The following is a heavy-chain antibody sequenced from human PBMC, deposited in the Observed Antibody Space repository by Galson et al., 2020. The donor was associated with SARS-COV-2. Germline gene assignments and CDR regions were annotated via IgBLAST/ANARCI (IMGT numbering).Heavy chain of an antibody. D-gene: IGHD6-13*01. CDR3: SRGLSSSWPFSDF. V-gene: IGHV3-11*04. CDR2: ITSSSTT. J-gene: IGHJ4*02. Sequence: LRLSCAASGFTFSDYYMRWIRQAPGKGLEWVSFITSSSTTYYADSVKGRFTISRDNAKNLLYLQMSGLRDDDTALYYCSRGLSSSWPFSDFWGQGALVTVSS. CDR1: GFTFSDYY.